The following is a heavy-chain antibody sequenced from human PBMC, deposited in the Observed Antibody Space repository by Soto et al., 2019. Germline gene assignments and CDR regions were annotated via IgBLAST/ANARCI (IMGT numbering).Heavy chain of an antibody. J-gene: IGHJ3*02. CDR2: INPNSGGT. Sequence: ASVKVSCKASGYTFTGYYMHWVRQAPGQGLEWMGWINPNSGGTNYAQKFQGWVTMTRDTSISTAYMELSRLRSDDTAVYYCARSKVLAGENQDAFDIWGQGTMVTVSS. CDR1: GYTFTGYY. D-gene: IGHD6-19*01. V-gene: IGHV1-2*04. CDR3: ARSKVLAGENQDAFDI.